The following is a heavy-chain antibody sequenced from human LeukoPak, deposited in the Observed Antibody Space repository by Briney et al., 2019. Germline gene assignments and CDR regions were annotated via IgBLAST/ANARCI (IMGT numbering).Heavy chain of an antibody. D-gene: IGHD3-3*01. CDR2: ISSSSSYI. J-gene: IGHJ4*02. Sequence: PGGSLRLSCAAPGFTFSSYSMNWVRQAPGKGLEWVSSISSSSSYIYYADSVKGRFTISRDNAKNSLYLQMNSLRAEDTAVYYCARGITIFGVVTGPFDYWGQGTLVTVSS. CDR1: GFTFSSYS. CDR3: ARGITIFGVVTGPFDY. V-gene: IGHV3-21*01.